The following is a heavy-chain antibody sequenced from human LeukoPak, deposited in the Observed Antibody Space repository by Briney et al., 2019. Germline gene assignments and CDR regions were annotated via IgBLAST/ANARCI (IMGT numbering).Heavy chain of an antibody. CDR1: GFTFSNYA. Sequence: GGSLRLSCAASGFTFSNYAMSWGRQAPGKGLEWISTITSGGVTQYYADSVKGRFTISRDNSRDTLSLQMDSLRAEDTALYYCARDHPSCRGRDCSLFDRWGQGTLVTVSS. J-gene: IGHJ4*02. D-gene: IGHD3/OR15-3a*01. CDR3: ARDHPSCRGRDCSLFDR. V-gene: IGHV3-23*01. CDR2: ITSGGVTQ.